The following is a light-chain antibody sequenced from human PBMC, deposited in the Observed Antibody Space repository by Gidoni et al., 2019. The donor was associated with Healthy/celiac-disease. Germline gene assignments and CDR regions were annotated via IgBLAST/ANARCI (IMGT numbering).Light chain of an antibody. Sequence: EIVLTQSPATLSLSPGERATLSCRASQSVSSYLAWYQQKPGQAPRLLIYYASNRATGIPARFCGSGSATDFTLTISSLEPEDFSVYYCQQRSNWPRGFTFGPGTKVDIK. CDR1: QSVSSY. CDR2: YAS. V-gene: IGKV3-11*01. J-gene: IGKJ3*01. CDR3: QQRSNWPRGFT.